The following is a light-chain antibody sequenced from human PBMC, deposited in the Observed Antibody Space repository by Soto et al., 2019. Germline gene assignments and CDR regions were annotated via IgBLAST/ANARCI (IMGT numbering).Light chain of an antibody. CDR3: LQHNDYPRT. J-gene: IGKJ4*01. V-gene: IGKV1-17*01. Sequence: DIQMTQSPSSLSASVGDRVTISCRASQGINNDLGWYQQKPGKAPKRLIYEASTLQSGVPSRFSGSGSGTEFTLTISSLQPEDFATYYFLQHNDYPRTFGGGTQVAIK. CDR1: QGINND. CDR2: EAS.